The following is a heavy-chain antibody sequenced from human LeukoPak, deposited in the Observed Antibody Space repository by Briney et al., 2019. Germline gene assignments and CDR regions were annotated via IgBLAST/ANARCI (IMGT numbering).Heavy chain of an antibody. V-gene: IGHV3-64D*06. CDR2: ISSNGATT. D-gene: IGHD6-6*01. CDR3: VKGRSIAAPNNDFFDS. J-gene: IGHJ4*02. CDR1: GFTFNRFY. Sequence: GGSLRLSCSASGFTFNRFYLHWVRQAPGKGLEFVSHISSNGATTYYADSVKGRFTISRDNSKNTLYLQMSSLRADDTAVYYCVKGRSIAAPNNDFFDSWGQGALVTVSS.